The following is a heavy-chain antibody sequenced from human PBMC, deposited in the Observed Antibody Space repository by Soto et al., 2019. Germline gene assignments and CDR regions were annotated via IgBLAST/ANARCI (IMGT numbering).Heavy chain of an antibody. V-gene: IGHV3-30-3*01. J-gene: IGHJ4*02. CDR3: VRDRGYTRYDLAY. CDR1: GFTFSSYA. CDR2: ISYDGSNK. Sequence: GGSLRLACAASGFTFSSYAMHWVRQAPGKGLEWVAVISYDGSNKYYADSVKGRFTISRDNSKNTLYLQMNSLRAEDTAVYYCVRDRGYTRYDLAYWGQGTLVTVSS. D-gene: IGHD3-3*01.